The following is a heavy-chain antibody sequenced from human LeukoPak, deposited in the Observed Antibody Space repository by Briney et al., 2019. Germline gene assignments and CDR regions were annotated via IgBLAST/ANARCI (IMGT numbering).Heavy chain of an antibody. V-gene: IGHV4-38-2*02. CDR3: ARYSSSGDAFDI. CDR2: IYHSGST. D-gene: IGHD6-6*01. J-gene: IGHJ3*02. CDR1: GYSISSGYY. Sequence: SETLSLTCTVSGYSISSGYYWGWIRQPPGKGLEWIGSIYHSGSTYYNPSLKSRVTISVDTSKNQFSLKLSSVTAADTAVYYCARYSSSGDAFDIWGQGTMVTVSS.